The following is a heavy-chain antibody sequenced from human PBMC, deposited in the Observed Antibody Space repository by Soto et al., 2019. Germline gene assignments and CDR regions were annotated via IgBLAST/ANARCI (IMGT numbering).Heavy chain of an antibody. CDR2: INPNSGNT. CDR3: TRAPSYGAFDI. D-gene: IGHD4-17*01. Sequence: GASVKVSFKASGCTFTSYYINWVRQATGQGLEWRGWINPNSGNTGYAQKFQGRVTMTRNTSISTAYMELSSLRSWDTAVYYCTRAPSYGAFDIWGKGTMVTVSS. J-gene: IGHJ3*02. CDR1: GCTFTSYY. V-gene: IGHV1-8*01.